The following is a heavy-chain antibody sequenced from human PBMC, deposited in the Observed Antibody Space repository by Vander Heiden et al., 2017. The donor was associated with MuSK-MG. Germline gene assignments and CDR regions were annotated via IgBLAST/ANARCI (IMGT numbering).Heavy chain of an antibody. D-gene: IGHD6-19*01. J-gene: IGHJ4*02. CDR3: ARVAGIAVAGHFDY. CDR2: INTNSGGT. V-gene: IGHV1-2*02. Sequence: QVQLLQSGAEGTKPGASPTVSCTASGQTCTAYHMHWVRQAPGQGLEWMGWINTNSGGTNYAQKFQGRVTVTRDTSISTAYMELSRLRSDDTAVYYCARVAGIAVAGHFDYWGQGTLVTVSS. CDR1: GQTCTAYH.